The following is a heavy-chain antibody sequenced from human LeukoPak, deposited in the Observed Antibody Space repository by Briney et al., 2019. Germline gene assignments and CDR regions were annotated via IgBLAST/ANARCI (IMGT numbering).Heavy chain of an antibody. D-gene: IGHD2-15*01. V-gene: IGHV3-49*03. CDR3: TGPYCSGGSCQDY. CDR2: IRSKAYGRTT. CDR1: GFTFGDYA. Sequence: GGSLRLSCTASGFTFGDYAMSWFRQAPGKGLEWVGFIRSKAYGRTTEYAASVKGRFTISRDDSKSIAYLQMNSLKTEDTAVYYCTGPYCSGGSCQDYWGQGTLVTVSS. J-gene: IGHJ4*02.